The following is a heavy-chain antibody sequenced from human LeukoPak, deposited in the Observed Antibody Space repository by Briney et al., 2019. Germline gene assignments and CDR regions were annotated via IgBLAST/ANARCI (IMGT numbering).Heavy chain of an antibody. V-gene: IGHV3-9*03. CDR1: GFTFDDYA. D-gene: IGHD1-26*01. J-gene: IGHJ4*02. CDR3: AKDADPYGSGSCDY. Sequence: TGGSLRLSCAASGFTFDDYAMHWVRQAPGKGLEWVSGISWNSGSIGYADSVKGRFTISRDNAKNSLYLQMNSLRAEDMALYYCAKDADPYGSGSCDYWGQGTPVTVSS. CDR2: ISWNSGSI.